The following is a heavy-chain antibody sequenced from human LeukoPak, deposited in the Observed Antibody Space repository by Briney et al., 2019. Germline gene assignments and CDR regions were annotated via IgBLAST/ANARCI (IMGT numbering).Heavy chain of an antibody. Sequence: SETLSLTCTVSGGSISDSTYYWAWIRQPPGKGLEWVGSIYYSGDTYYNPSLKSRVTISVDRSKNHFSLKLSSVTAADTAVYYCARILYGSGSSFDYWGQGTLVTVSS. V-gene: IGHV4-39*02. CDR1: GGSISDSTYY. CDR3: ARILYGSGSSFDY. CDR2: IYYSGDT. J-gene: IGHJ4*02. D-gene: IGHD3-10*01.